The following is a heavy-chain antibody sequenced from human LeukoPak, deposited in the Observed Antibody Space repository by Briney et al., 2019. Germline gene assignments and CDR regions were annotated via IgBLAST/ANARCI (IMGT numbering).Heavy chain of an antibody. V-gene: IGHV4-59*01. D-gene: IGHD3-9*01. J-gene: IGHJ5*02. CDR3: ARDLNFDTNWFDP. CDR2: IYYSGST. CDR1: GGSISSYY. Sequence: SETLSLTCTVSGGSISSYYWSWIRQPPGKGLEWIGYIYYSGSTNYNPSLKSRVTISVDTSKNQFSLRLSSVTAADTAVYYCARDLNFDTNWFDPWGQGTLVTVSS.